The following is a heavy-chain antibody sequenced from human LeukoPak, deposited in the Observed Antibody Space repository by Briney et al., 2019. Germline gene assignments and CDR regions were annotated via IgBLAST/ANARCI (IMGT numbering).Heavy chain of an antibody. CDR2: IIPIFGTA. Sequence: ASVRVSCKASGGTFSSYAISWVRQAPGQGLEWMGRIIPIFGTANYAQKFQGRVTITTDEPTSTAYMELSSLRSEDTAVYYCARYYYDSSGYLDYWGQGTLVTVSS. J-gene: IGHJ4*02. V-gene: IGHV1-69*05. CDR3: ARYYYDSSGYLDY. CDR1: GGTFSSYA. D-gene: IGHD3-22*01.